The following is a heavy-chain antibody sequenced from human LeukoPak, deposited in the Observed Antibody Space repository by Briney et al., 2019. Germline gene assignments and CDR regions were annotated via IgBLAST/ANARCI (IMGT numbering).Heavy chain of an antibody. V-gene: IGHV4-61*02. Sequence: SKTLSLTCTVSGDSISSGDYYWSWIRQPAGKGLEWIGRISSSGSTNYNPSLKSRVTISEDTSKNQFSLKLSSVTAADTAVYFCARGPYSYDSSGAFDIWGQGTMVTVSS. D-gene: IGHD3-22*01. CDR2: ISSSGST. CDR3: ARGPYSYDSSGAFDI. CDR1: GDSISSGDYY. J-gene: IGHJ3*02.